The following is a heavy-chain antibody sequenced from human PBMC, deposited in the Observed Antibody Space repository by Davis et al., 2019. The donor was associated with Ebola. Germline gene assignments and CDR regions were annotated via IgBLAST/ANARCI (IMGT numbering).Heavy chain of an antibody. CDR3: ARLRGGSGRHRPDY. D-gene: IGHD3-10*01. CDR2: IYYSGST. V-gene: IGHV4-39*01. CDR1: GGSISSSSYY. J-gene: IGHJ4*02. Sequence: SETLSLTCTVSGGSISSSSYYWGWIRQPPGKGLEWIGSIYYSGSTYYNPSLKSRVTISVDTSKNQFSLKLSSVTAADTAVYYCARLRGGSGRHRPDYWGQGTLVTVSP.